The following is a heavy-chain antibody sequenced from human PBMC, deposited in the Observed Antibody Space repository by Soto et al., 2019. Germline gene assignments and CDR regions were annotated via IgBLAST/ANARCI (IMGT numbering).Heavy chain of an antibody. J-gene: IGHJ6*02. Sequence: QVQLVESGGGVVQPGRSLRLSCAASGFTFSSYGMHWVRQAPGKGLEWVAVISYDGSNKYYADSVKGRFTISRDNSKKTLYMHINGQRDEDTAVYYCAKGGSGIFVVVDYYYYCMDVWGQGTTVTVSS. CDR2: ISYDGSNK. CDR3: AKGGSGIFVVVDYYYYCMDV. D-gene: IGHD3-3*01. V-gene: IGHV3-30*18. CDR1: GFTFSSYG.